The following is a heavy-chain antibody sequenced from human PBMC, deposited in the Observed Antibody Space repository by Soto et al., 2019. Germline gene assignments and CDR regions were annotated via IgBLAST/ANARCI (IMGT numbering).Heavy chain of an antibody. J-gene: IGHJ3*02. V-gene: IGHV4-59*01. D-gene: IGHD6-13*01. CDR3: ARRISSSWSGDDFDI. CDR1: GGSISSYY. CDR2: IYYSGST. Sequence: SETLSLSCTVSGGSISSYYWSWIRQPPGKGLEWIGYIYYSGSTNHNPSPKSRVTISVDTSKNQFSLKLTSVTAADTAVYYCARRISSSWSGDDFDIWCQGTMVNVS.